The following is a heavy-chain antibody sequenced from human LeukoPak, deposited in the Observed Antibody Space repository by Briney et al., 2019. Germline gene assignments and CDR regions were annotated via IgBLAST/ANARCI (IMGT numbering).Heavy chain of an antibody. D-gene: IGHD3-10*01. J-gene: IGHJ4*02. Sequence: SGGSLRLSCAASGFTFSSYAMSWVRQAPGKGLEWVSAISGSGGSTYYADSVKGRFTISRDNSKNTLYLQMNSLRAEDTAVYYCAKPRLGAWFGDFDCWGQGTLVTVSS. CDR1: GFTFSSYA. CDR2: ISGSGGST. CDR3: AKPRLGAWFGDFDC. V-gene: IGHV3-23*01.